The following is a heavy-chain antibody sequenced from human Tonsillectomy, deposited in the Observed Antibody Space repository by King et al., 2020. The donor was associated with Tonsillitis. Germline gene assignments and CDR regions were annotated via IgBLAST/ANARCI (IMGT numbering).Heavy chain of an antibody. CDR3: ARTSAAADLDY. D-gene: IGHD6-13*01. CDR2: IYYSGIT. J-gene: IGHJ4*02. V-gene: IGHV4-59*01. CDR1: GGSISGYY. Sequence: VQLQESGPGLVKPSETLSLTCSVSGGSISGYYWSWIRQPPGEGLEWIGYIYYSGITNYNPSLTCRVTLSGDTSKNQFSLKVTSVTAADTAVYYCARTSAAADLDYWGQGTLVTVSS.